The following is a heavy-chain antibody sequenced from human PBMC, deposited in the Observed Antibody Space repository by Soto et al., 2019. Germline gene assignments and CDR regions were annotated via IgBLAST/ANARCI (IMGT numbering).Heavy chain of an antibody. J-gene: IGHJ3*02. CDR3: ARSTYYYDSSGRAPAFDI. CDR1: SGSISSGGYY. V-gene: IGHV4-31*03. Sequence: QVQLQESGPGLVKPSQTLSLTCTVSSGSISSGGYYWSWIRQHPGKGLEWIGYIYYSGSTYYNPSLKSRVTISVDTSKNQFSLKLSSVTAADTAVYYCARSTYYYDSSGRAPAFDIWGQGTMVTVSS. D-gene: IGHD3-22*01. CDR2: IYYSGST.